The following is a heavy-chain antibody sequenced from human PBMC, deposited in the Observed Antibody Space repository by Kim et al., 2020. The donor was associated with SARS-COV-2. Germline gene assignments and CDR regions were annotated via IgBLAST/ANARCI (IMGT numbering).Heavy chain of an antibody. CDR1: GGSISSSSYY. CDR3: AREAVSAVSYSGSYYQWIASLWYFDL. CDR2: IYYSGST. J-gene: IGHJ2*01. D-gene: IGHD1-26*01. V-gene: IGHV4-39*07. Sequence: SETLSLTCTVSGGSISSSSYYWGWIRQPPGKGLEWIGSIYYSGSTYYNPSLKSRVTISVDTSKNQFSLKLSSVTAADTAVYYCAREAVSAVSYSGSYYQWIASLWYFDLWGRGTLVTVSS.